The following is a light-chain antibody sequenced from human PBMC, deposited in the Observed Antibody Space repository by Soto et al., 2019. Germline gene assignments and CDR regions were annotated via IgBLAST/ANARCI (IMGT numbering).Light chain of an antibody. Sequence: QSVLTQPASASGSPGQSITISCTGTSSDVGSYNLVSWYQQHPGKAPKLMIYEGSKRPSGVSNRFSGSKSGNTASLTISGSQAEDEADYYCCSYAGSSTMVFGAGTKLTVL. CDR2: EGS. V-gene: IGLV2-23*01. CDR1: SSDVGSYNL. CDR3: CSYAGSSTMV. J-gene: IGLJ2*01.